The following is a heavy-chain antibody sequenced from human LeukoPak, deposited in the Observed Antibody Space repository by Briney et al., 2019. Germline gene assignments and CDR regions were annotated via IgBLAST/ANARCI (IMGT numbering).Heavy chain of an antibody. D-gene: IGHD3-9*01. Sequence: GASVKVSCKVSGYTFTDYYMHWVRQAPGQGLEWMGWVNSNSGGTYYAQSFQGRVTMTRDTSISTAYMELSSLGSDDTAVYYCARAQDFDWLFPWFLNWGQGTLVTVSS. V-gene: IGHV1-2*02. CDR1: GYTFTDYY. CDR3: ARAQDFDWLFPWFLN. CDR2: VNSNSGGT. J-gene: IGHJ4*02.